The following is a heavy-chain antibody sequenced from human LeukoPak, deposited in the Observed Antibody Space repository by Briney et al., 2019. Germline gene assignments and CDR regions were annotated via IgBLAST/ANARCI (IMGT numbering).Heavy chain of an antibody. CDR1: GGPFSGYY. CDR2: INHSGST. D-gene: IGHD6-13*01. Sequence: SETLSLTCAVYGGPFSGYYWSWIRQPPGKGLEWIGEINHSGSTNYNPPLKSRVTISVDTSKNQFSLKLSSVTAADTAVYYCARGQQQLGRGIDYWGQGTLVTVSS. CDR3: ARGQQQLGRGIDY. J-gene: IGHJ4*02. V-gene: IGHV4-34*01.